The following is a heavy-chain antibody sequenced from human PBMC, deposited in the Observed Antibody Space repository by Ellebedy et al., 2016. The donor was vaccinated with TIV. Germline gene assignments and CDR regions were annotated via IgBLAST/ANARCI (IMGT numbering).Heavy chain of an antibody. Sequence: GESLKISCAASGFTFSSYWMSWVRQAPGKGLEWVSTISHTGGRTYYADSVGGRFTISRDNSKKTLYLQMNSLRAEDTAVYYCAKGRGGGSDSSAPRYYFDSWGLGTLVTVSS. CDR1: GFTFSSYW. CDR2: ISHTGGRT. V-gene: IGHV3-23*01. J-gene: IGHJ4*02. CDR3: AKGRGGGSDSSAPRYYFDS. D-gene: IGHD6-19*01.